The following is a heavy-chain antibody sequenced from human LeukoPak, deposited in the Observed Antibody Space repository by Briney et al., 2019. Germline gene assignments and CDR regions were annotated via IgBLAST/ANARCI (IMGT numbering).Heavy chain of an antibody. CDR1: GYTFTSYA. Sequence: ASVKVSCKASGYTFTSYAISWVRQAPGQGLEWMGGIIPIFGTANYAQKFQGRVTITADKSTSTAYMELSSLRSEDTAVYYCARGYSSSWYDYYYYYMDVWGKGTTVTVSS. D-gene: IGHD6-13*01. V-gene: IGHV1-69*06. J-gene: IGHJ6*03. CDR3: ARGYSSSWYDYYYYYMDV. CDR2: IIPIFGTA.